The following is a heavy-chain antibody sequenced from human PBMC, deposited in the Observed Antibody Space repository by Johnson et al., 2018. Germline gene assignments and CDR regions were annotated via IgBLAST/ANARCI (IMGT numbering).Heavy chain of an antibody. D-gene: IGHD1-1*01. V-gene: IGHV3-13*01. CDR3: ARAVTSTLAFGM. CDR1: GFTFSNYD. Sequence: VQLVESGGGLVQPGGSXRLSCAASGFTFSNYDMHWVRQVTGRGLEWLSGIGASGDTFHPGSVKGPFTTSRDNAKNSLFLQMNRLSPGDTAVYYCARAVTSTLAFGMWGQGTRVTVSS. CDR2: IGASGDT. J-gene: IGHJ3*02.